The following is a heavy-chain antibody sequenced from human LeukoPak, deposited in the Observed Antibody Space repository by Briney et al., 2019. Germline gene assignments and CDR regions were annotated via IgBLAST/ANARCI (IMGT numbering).Heavy chain of an antibody. J-gene: IGHJ3*02. CDR3: ARDSVLIAVAVRGAFDI. CDR2: FSGSGGNT. Sequence: GGSLRLSCAASGFTFSSYAMSWVRQAPGKGLEWVSAFSGSGGNTYYADSVKGRFTISRDNSKNTLYLQMNSLRAEDTAVYYCARDSVLIAVAVRGAFDIWGQGTMVTVSS. CDR1: GFTFSSYA. D-gene: IGHD6-19*01. V-gene: IGHV3-23*01.